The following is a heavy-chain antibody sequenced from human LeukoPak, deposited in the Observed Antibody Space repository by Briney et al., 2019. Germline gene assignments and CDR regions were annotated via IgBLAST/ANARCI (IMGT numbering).Heavy chain of an antibody. Sequence: PGESLRLSCAASGFPFTYHDMNSVRRAPGKGLEWVSFISGSSGNIYYAESVKSRITISSDNVKNSLFLQMNNLRAEDTAVYYCARFDTTSWYEPFDYWGQGTLVTVSS. CDR1: GFPFTYHD. D-gene: IGHD6-13*01. V-gene: IGHV3-48*04. CDR3: ARFDTTSWYEPFDY. J-gene: IGHJ4*02. CDR2: ISGSSGNI.